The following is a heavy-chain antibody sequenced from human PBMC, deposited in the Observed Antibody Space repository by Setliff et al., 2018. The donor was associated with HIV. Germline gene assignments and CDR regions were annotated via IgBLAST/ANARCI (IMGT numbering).Heavy chain of an antibody. J-gene: IGHJ3*02. CDR2: VNGDGSQI. Sequence: PGESLRLSCAASGVTFSNYWISWVRQVPGKGLEWVASVNGDGSQIYYVDSVKGRFTISRDNTKSSLFLQMNSLRAGDTALYYCATSNDWTFEIWGQGTMVTVSS. D-gene: IGHD1-1*01. CDR1: GVTFSNYW. V-gene: IGHV3-7*01. CDR3: ATSNDWTFEI.